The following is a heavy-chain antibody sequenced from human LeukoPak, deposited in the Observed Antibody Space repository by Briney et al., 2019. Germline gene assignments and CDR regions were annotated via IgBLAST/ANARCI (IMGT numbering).Heavy chain of an antibody. CDR3: TAGSSGVFDY. V-gene: IGHV3-53*01. CDR1: GFTFSNYA. Sequence: GGSLRLSCAASGFTFSNYAMSWVRQAPGKGLEWVSVVHSGGGTYYADSVKGRFTISRDNSKKRLYLQMNSLRAEDTAVYYCTAGSSGVFDYWGQGTLVTVSS. J-gene: IGHJ4*02. CDR2: VHSGGGT. D-gene: IGHD3-22*01.